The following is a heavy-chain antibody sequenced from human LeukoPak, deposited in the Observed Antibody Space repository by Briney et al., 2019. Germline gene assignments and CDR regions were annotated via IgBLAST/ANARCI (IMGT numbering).Heavy chain of an antibody. J-gene: IGHJ3*02. CDR1: GYTFTGYY. Sequence: WASVKVSCKASGYTFTGYYMHWVRQAPGQGLEWMGWINPNSGGTNYAQKFQGRVTMTRDTSISTAYMELSRLRSDDTAVYYCAGPRLRYFGTRRDDAFDIWGQGTMVTVSS. D-gene: IGHD3-9*01. CDR2: INPNSGGT. V-gene: IGHV1-2*02. CDR3: AGPRLRYFGTRRDDAFDI.